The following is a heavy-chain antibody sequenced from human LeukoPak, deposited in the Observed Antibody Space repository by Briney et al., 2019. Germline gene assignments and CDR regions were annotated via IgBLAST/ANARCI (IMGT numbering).Heavy chain of an antibody. Sequence: GGSLRLSCAASGFTVSSNHMSWVRQAPGKGLECDSVIYSGGSTDYADSVKGRFTISRDNLKNTLYLQMNSLRAEDTAVYYCARGPAGYNWGQGTLVTFSS. CDR3: ARGPAGYN. CDR1: GFTVSSNH. J-gene: IGHJ4*02. CDR2: IYSGGST. V-gene: IGHV3-53*01. D-gene: IGHD1-1*01.